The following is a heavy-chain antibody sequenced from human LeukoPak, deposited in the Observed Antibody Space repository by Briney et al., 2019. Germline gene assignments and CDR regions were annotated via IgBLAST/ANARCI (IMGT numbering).Heavy chain of an antibody. CDR3: AKDQWAYCGGDCSPIDY. J-gene: IGHJ4*02. D-gene: IGHD2-21*02. CDR2: IRYDGSNK. CDR1: GFTFSTYG. V-gene: IGHV3-30*02. Sequence: GGSLRLSCAASGFTFSTYGLHWVRQAPGKGLEWVAFIRYDGSNKYYADSVKGRFTISRDNSKNTLYLQMNSLRAEDTAVYYCAKDQWAYCGGDCSPIDYWGQGTLVTVSS.